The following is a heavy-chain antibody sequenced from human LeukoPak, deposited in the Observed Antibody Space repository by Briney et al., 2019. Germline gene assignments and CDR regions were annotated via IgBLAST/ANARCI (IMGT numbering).Heavy chain of an antibody. J-gene: IGHJ4*02. CDR3: ARDRYYGDYYFDY. CDR2: IYYSGST. D-gene: IGHD4-17*01. V-gene: IGHV4-39*07. CDR1: GGSISSSSYY. Sequence: SETLSLTCTVSGGSISSSSYYWGWIRQPPGKGLEWIGSIYYSGSTYYNPSLKSRVTISVDTSKNQFSLKLSSVTAADTAVYYCARDRYYGDYYFDYWGQGTLVTVSS.